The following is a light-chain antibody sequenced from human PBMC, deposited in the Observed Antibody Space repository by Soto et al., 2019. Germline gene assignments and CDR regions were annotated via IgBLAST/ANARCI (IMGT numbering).Light chain of an antibody. CDR3: QQSFSSPPWT. J-gene: IGKJ1*01. Sequence: DIQMTQSPSSLSASVGDSVTITCRASQNIKTYLNWYQQKPGKAPNLLIYAASSLHSGVPSRFSGSGSGTDFTLTISSLQPEDFATYYCQQSFSSPPWTFGQVTKVEIK. CDR2: AAS. V-gene: IGKV1-39*01. CDR1: QNIKTY.